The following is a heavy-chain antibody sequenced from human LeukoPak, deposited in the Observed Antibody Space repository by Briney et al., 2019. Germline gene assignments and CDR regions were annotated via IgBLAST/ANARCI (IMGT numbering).Heavy chain of an antibody. V-gene: IGHV4-39*07. CDR2: IYYSGST. J-gene: IGHJ4*02. CDR3: ARTSGFYGGNSVFDY. CDR1: GGSISSSSYY. Sequence: SETLSLTCTVSGGSISSSSYYWGWIRQPPGKELEWIGSIYYSGSTYYNPSLKSRVTISVDTSKNQFSLKLSSVTAADTAVYYCARTSGFYGGNSVFDYWGQGTLVTVSS. D-gene: IGHD4-23*01.